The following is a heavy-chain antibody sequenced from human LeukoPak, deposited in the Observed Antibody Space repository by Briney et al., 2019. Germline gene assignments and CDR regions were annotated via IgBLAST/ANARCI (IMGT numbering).Heavy chain of an antibody. V-gene: IGHV1-18*01. CDR1: GYTFTSYG. Sequence: ASVKVSCKASGYTFTSYGISWVRQAPGQGLEWMGWISAYNGNTNYAQKLQGRVTMTTDTSTSTAYMGLRSLRSDDTAVYYCARDNWDKECYDILTGCDAFDIWGQGTMVTVSS. J-gene: IGHJ3*02. CDR2: ISAYNGNT. D-gene: IGHD3-9*01. CDR3: ARDNWDKECYDILTGCDAFDI.